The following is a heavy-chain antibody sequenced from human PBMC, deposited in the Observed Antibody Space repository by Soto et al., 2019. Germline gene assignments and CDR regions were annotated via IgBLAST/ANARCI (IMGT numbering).Heavy chain of an antibody. J-gene: IGHJ6*02. CDR1: GYTFTNYI. Sequence: QVQLVQSGAEVKKPGASVKVSCKASGYTFTNYIMHWVRQAPGQRLTWMGWINAGNGNTRYSQKFQGRVTITRDTPASTADMELSSPRSEATAVYYCASAYSAPTYPYGMDVWGQGTTVTVSS. CDR3: ASAYSAPTYPYGMDV. V-gene: IGHV1-3*01. CDR2: INAGNGNT. D-gene: IGHD4-4*01.